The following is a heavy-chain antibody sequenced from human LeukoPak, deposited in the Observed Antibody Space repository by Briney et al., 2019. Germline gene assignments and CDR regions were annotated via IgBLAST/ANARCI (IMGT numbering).Heavy chain of an antibody. CDR2: IYYSGST. V-gene: IGHV4-39*01. D-gene: IGHD2-21*02. Sequence: PSETLSLTCSVSGGSITSSRYYWGWIRQSPGGGLEWIGTIYYSGSTYYNPSLRSRVTISADTSKNQFPLNLSPVTAADTAVYYCARHVSSDLRIVVVTSDWYFDLWGRGTLVTVSS. CDR1: GGSITSSRYY. J-gene: IGHJ2*01. CDR3: ARHVSSDLRIVVVTSDWYFDL.